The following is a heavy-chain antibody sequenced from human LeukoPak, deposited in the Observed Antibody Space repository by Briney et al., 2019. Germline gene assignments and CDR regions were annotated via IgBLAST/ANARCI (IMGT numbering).Heavy chain of an antibody. CDR1: GGTFSTYA. D-gene: IGHD1-14*01. Sequence: GASVKVSCKASGGTFSTYAIVWVRQAPGQGLEWMGGIIPIFGSANYAQKFQGRVTITTDESTSTAYMEPSSLRSEDTAVYYCARVFRRWFDSWGQGTLVTVSS. CDR3: ARVFRRWFDS. CDR2: IIPIFGSA. J-gene: IGHJ5*01. V-gene: IGHV1-69*05.